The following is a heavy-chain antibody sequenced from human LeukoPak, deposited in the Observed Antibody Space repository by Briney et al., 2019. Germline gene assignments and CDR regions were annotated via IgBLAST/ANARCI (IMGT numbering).Heavy chain of an antibody. CDR2: ISSSGSTI. D-gene: IGHD4-17*01. J-gene: IGHJ4*02. Sequence: GGSLRLSCAASGFTFSSYEMNWVRQAPGKGLEWVSYISSSGSTIYYADSVKGRFTISRDNSKNTLYLQMNSLRAEDTAVHYCAKDHYGDYLSPLDYWGQGTLVTVSS. CDR3: AKDHYGDYLSPLDY. CDR1: GFTFSSYE. V-gene: IGHV3-48*03.